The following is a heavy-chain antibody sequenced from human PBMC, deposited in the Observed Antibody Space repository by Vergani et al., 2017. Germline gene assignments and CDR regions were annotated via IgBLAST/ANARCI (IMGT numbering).Heavy chain of an antibody. J-gene: IGHJ6*01. CDR2: VYTSGMT. D-gene: IGHD3-10*01. V-gene: IGHV4-61*02. CDR3: ARGLSYYYGSWSDDYNPYFYEGRYV. Sequence: QVQLQEPGPRLVRPSQTLSPTCTGSGGPINTGAYYWSWIRQPAGKGLEWIGRVYTSGMTNYNPCLKSRVTILVDRSKSQLSLKLTSVTAGDTAVFLCARGLSYYYGSWSDDYNPYFYEGRYVWGPRTTVTVSS. CDR1: GGPINTGAYY.